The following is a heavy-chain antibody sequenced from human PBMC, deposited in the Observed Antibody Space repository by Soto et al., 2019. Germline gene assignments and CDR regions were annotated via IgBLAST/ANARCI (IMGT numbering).Heavy chain of an antibody. Sequence: PGGALRLSCAASGFTFSSYAMSWVRQAPGKGLEWVSAISGSGGSTYYADSVKGRFTISRDNSKNTLYLQMNSLRAEDTAVYYCAKDRLSYKYCSGGSCYSADAFDIWGQGTMVTVSS. J-gene: IGHJ3*02. D-gene: IGHD2-15*01. CDR2: ISGSGGST. CDR3: AKDRLSYKYCSGGSCYSADAFDI. V-gene: IGHV3-23*01. CDR1: GFTFSSYA.